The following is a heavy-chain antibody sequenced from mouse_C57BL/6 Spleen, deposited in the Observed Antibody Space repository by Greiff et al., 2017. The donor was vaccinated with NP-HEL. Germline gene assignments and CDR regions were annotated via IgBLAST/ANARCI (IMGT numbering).Heavy chain of an antibody. J-gene: IGHJ4*01. CDR2: IWRGGST. CDR1: GFSLTSYG. D-gene: IGHD2-4*01. V-gene: IGHV2-5*01. CDR3: AIHYYDYDGAIRMDY. Sequence: QVQLQQSGPGLVQPSQSLSITCTVSGFSLTSYGVHWVRQSPGKGLEWLGVIWRGGSTDYNAAFMSRLSITKDNSKSQVFFKMNSLQADDTAIYYCAIHYYDYDGAIRMDYWGQGTSVTVSS.